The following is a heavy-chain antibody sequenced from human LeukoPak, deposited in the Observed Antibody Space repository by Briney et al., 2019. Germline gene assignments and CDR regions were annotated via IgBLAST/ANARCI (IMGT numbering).Heavy chain of an antibody. V-gene: IGHV3-7*01. CDR1: GFSFSSYW. D-gene: IGHD3-22*01. CDR2: IKQDESER. CDR3: AKDREISSGYHYFDY. Sequence: GGSLRLSCEGSGFSFSSYWMTWVRQSPGKGPEWVANIKQDESERYTVDSVKGRFTISRDNAKNSVYLHMNSLRAEDTALYYCAKDREISSGYHYFDYWGQGTLVTVSS. J-gene: IGHJ4*02.